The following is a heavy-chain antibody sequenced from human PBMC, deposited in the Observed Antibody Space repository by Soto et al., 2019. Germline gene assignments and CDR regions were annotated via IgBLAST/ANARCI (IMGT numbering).Heavy chain of an antibody. V-gene: IGHV4-59*05. CDR1: GGSISSYY. CDR3: VRHHRTTPFDY. Sequence: PSETLSLTCTVSGGSISSYYWSWIRQPPGKGLEWVGSIYYSESTYYNPSLKSRVTISVDPSKNQFSLKLSSVTAADTAVFYCVRHHRTTPFDYWGQGTLVTVSS. D-gene: IGHD2-15*01. CDR2: IYYSEST. J-gene: IGHJ4*02.